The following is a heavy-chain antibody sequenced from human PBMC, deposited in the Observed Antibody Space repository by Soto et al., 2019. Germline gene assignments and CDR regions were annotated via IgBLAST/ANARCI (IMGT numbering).Heavy chain of an antibody. V-gene: IGHV4-31*03. CDR3: ARDAPGVAPY. Sequence: QVQLQESGPGLVRPSQTLSLTCTVSGGSINSGDSYWNWIRQHPEKGLEWIGYINYRGSTFYNPSLKSRIIISVDTSKTQFCLKLSSVTAADTAVYYCARDAPGVAPYWGQGTLVTVSS. J-gene: IGHJ4*02. CDR2: INYRGST. CDR1: GGSINSGDSY. D-gene: IGHD2-15*01.